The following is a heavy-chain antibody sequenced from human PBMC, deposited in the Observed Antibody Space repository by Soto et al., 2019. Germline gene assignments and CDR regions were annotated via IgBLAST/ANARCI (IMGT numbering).Heavy chain of an antibody. CDR3: ARVYNWNYSL. Sequence: SETMSLTCTVSGGSISSGNYYWSWIRQHPGKDLEWIGYIYYSGSTYYNPSLKSRVTISVDTSKNQFSLKLSSVTAADTAVYYCARVYNWNYSLWGQGTLVTVSS. CDR2: IYYSGST. J-gene: IGHJ4*02. CDR1: GGSISSGNYY. D-gene: IGHD1-1*01. V-gene: IGHV4-31*03.